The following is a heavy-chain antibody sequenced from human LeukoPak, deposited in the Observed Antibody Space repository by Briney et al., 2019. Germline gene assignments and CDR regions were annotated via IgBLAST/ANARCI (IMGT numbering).Heavy chain of an antibody. Sequence: GESLRLSCAASGFTFSSYWMHWVRQAPGKGLVWVSRINSDGSSTSYADSVKGRFTISRDNAKNTLYLQMNSLRAEDTAVYYCARDYGLGPLLDPWGQGTMVTVSS. V-gene: IGHV3-74*01. D-gene: IGHD2-2*02. CDR3: ARDYGLGPLLDP. J-gene: IGHJ3*01. CDR1: GFTFSSYW. CDR2: INSDGSST.